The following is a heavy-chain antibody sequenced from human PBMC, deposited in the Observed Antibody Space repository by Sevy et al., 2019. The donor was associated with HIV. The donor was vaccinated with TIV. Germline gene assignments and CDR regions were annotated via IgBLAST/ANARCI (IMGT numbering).Heavy chain of an antibody. J-gene: IGHJ3*02. CDR3: ARDRDEDQDIVVVVASDAFDI. Sequence: GGSLRLSCAASGFTFSSYSMNWVRQAPGKGLEWVSYISSSSSTIYYADSVKGRFTISRDNAKNSLYLQRNSLRDEDTAVYYCARDRDEDQDIVVVVASDAFDIWGQGTMVTVSS. CDR2: ISSSSSTI. D-gene: IGHD2-15*01. CDR1: GFTFSSYS. V-gene: IGHV3-48*02.